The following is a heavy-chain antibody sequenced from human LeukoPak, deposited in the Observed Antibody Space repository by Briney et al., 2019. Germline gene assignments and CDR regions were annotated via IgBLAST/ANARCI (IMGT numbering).Heavy chain of an antibody. D-gene: IGHD4-11*01. J-gene: IGHJ4*02. V-gene: IGHV3-21*01. CDR3: ARLYDDYTNGHFDS. CDR1: GFSFSGYS. CDR2: ITSSSSYI. Sequence: GGSLRLSCAGSGFSFSGYSMNWVRQAPGKGLEWVSTITSSSSYIYYSDSVKGRFTISRDNAKNSLYLQMNSLRAEDTAVYYCARLYDDYTNGHFDSWGQGTLVTVSS.